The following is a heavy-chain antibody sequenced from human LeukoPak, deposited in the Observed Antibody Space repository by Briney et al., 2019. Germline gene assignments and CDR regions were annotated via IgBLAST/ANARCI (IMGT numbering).Heavy chain of an antibody. V-gene: IGHV4-61*01. CDR3: ARTGYDSSGYRDY. J-gene: IGHJ4*02. CDR1: GGSVSSGSYY. Sequence: PSETLSLTCTVSGGSVSSGSYYWSWIRQPPGKGLEWIGDIYYSGSTNYNPSLKSRVTISVDTSKNQFSLKLSSVTAADTAVYYCARTGYDSSGYRDYWGQGTLVTVSS. CDR2: IYYSGST. D-gene: IGHD3-22*01.